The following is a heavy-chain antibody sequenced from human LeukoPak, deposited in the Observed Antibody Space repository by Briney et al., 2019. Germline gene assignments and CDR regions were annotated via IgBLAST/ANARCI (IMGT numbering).Heavy chain of an antibody. CDR3: ARHGEGSGSHYDY. J-gene: IGHJ4*02. CDR1: GFTFSSYG. Sequence: GGSLRLSCAASGFTFSSYGMHWVRQAPGKGLEWVAVISYDGSHKYCADSVKGRFTISRDNSKNTLYLQMNSLRAEDTAVYYCARHGEGSGSHYDYWGQGTLVTVSS. V-gene: IGHV3-30*03. CDR2: ISYDGSHK. D-gene: IGHD3-10*01.